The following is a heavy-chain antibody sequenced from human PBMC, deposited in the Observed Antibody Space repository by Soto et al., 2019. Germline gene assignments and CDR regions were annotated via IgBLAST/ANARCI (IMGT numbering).Heavy chain of an antibody. J-gene: IGHJ6*02. V-gene: IGHV3-23*01. Sequence: GRSLRPSCAASAFTLSSYAMSWVRQAPGKGLEWVSAISGSGGSTYYADSVKGRFTISRDNSKNTLYLQMNSLRAEDTAVYYCAKAGSSTIYYYYGMDVWGQGTTVTVS. CDR2: ISGSGGST. CDR1: AFTLSSYA. CDR3: AKAGSSTIYYYYGMDV. D-gene: IGHD6-6*01.